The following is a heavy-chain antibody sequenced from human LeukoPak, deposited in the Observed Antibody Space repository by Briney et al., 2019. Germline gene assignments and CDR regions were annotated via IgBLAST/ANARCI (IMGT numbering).Heavy chain of an antibody. Sequence: GASVKVSCKAARYTFTSYDINWVRQAPGQGLEWMGWMSPDSGNTGYAQKFQGRVSMTRNTSISAAYMELGGLTSDDTAVYFCARGSHRGYCTTSNCYTVDYWGQGTLVSVSS. J-gene: IGHJ4*01. V-gene: IGHV1-8*01. CDR2: MSPDSGNT. CDR3: ARGSHRGYCTTSNCYTVDY. D-gene: IGHD2-2*02. CDR1: RYTFTSYD.